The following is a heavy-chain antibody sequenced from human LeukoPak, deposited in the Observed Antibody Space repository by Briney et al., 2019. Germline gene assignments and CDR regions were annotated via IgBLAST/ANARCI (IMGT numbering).Heavy chain of an antibody. CDR1: GYTFTSYY. J-gene: IGHJ4*02. D-gene: IGHD3-16*01. CDR3: ARDSVLGDFDY. CDR2: ISPSGGST. V-gene: IGHV1-46*01. Sequence: ASVKVSCKASGYTFTSYYMHWVRQAPGQGLEWMGIISPSGGSTSYAQKFQGRVTMTRDTSTSTVYMELSSLRSEDTAVYYCARDSVLGDFDYWGQGTLVTVSS.